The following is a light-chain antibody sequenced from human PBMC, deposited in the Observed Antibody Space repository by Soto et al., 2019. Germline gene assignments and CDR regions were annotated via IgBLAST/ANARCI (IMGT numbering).Light chain of an antibody. CDR1: QSISSD. V-gene: IGKV1-39*01. J-gene: IGKJ2*01. CDR3: QQSYSTPRT. CDR2: AAS. Sequence: DIQMTQSPSSLSASVGDRVTITCRASQSISSDLNWYQQKPGKAPKLLIYAASSLQSGVPSRFSGSGSGTDFTLTISSLQPEDFATYYCQQSYSTPRTSGQGTKLEIK.